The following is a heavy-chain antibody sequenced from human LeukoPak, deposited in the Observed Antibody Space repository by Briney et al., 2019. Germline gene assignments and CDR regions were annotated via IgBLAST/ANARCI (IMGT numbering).Heavy chain of an antibody. CDR1: GYTLTDYY. D-gene: IGHD1-26*01. CDR2: INPYSGDT. Sequence: AXVXVSFTAAGYTLTDYYMHWVRQAHGQGQEWMLCINPYSGDTNYAQKFHGRVTMTIDTSITKAYMELSRLTSDDTAIYYCARDWRGSYFPDFWGQGTLVXXSS. V-gene: IGHV1-2*02. CDR3: ARDWRGSYFPDF. J-gene: IGHJ4*02.